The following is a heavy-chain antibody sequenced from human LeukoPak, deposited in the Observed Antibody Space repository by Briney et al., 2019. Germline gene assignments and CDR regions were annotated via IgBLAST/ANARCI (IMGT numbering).Heavy chain of an antibody. Sequence: PSETLSLTCTVSGDSMSNYHWTWIRQPAGKGLEWIGRVFTNGNTNYKSSLRSRVTISVDTSKNQFSLKLSSVTAADTAVYYCARQEAVVVPGWFDPWGQGTLVTVSS. V-gene: IGHV4-4*07. D-gene: IGHD2-21*01. CDR3: ARQEAVVVPGWFDP. J-gene: IGHJ5*02. CDR2: VFTNGNT. CDR1: GDSMSNYH.